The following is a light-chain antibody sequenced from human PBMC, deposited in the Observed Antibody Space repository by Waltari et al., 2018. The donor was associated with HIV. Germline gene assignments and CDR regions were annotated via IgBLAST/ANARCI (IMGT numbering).Light chain of an antibody. J-gene: IGKJ2*01. CDR3: QQYNNWPPYT. Sequence: EIVMTQSPATLSVSPGERANLPCRASQSVTSNLAWYQQKPGQATRLLISGASTRATGIPARFSGSGSGTEFTLTISSLQSEDFAVYYCQQYNNWPPYTFGQGTKLEIK. V-gene: IGKV3-15*01. CDR1: QSVTSN. CDR2: GAS.